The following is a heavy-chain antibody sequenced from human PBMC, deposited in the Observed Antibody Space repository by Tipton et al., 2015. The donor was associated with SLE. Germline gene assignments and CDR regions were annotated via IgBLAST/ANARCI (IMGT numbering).Heavy chain of an antibody. D-gene: IGHD2-2*01. CDR3: ATGIPGYCSSTSCYRFDY. V-gene: IGHV3-21*01. Sequence: SLRLSCAASGFTFSSYSMNWVRQAPGKGLEWVSSISSSSSYIYYADSVKGRFTISRDNAKNSLYLQMNSLRAEDTAVYYCATGIPGYCSSTSCYRFDYWGQGTLVTVSS. CDR2: ISSSSSYI. J-gene: IGHJ4*02. CDR1: GFTFSSYS.